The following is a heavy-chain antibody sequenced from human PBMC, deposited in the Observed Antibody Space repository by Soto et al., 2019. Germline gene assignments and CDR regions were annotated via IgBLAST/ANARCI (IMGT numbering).Heavy chain of an antibody. V-gene: IGHV1-69*01. CDR2: IIPIFGPA. D-gene: IGHD6-13*01. Sequence: QVQLVQSGAEVKKPGSSVKVSCKASGGTFSSYAISWVRQAPGQGLEWMGGIIPIFGPANYAQKFQGRLTITADESTSTAYMELSSLRSEDTAVYYCARDLLAAGTYYYYYGMDVWGQGTTVTVSS. J-gene: IGHJ6*02. CDR3: ARDLLAAGTYYYYYGMDV. CDR1: GGTFSSYA.